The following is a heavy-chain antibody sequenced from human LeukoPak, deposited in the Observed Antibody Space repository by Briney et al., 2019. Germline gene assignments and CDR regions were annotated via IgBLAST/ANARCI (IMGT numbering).Heavy chain of an antibody. CDR1: GFPFSYYS. J-gene: IGHJ4*02. V-gene: IGHV3-48*01. CDR3: AKSIAAIPPDY. D-gene: IGHD6-6*01. CDR2: IGTSSALT. Sequence: GSLRLSCVGSGFPFSYYSMNWVRQAPGKGLEWLSYIGTSSALTYYADSVKGRFTISRDNAKNSLYLQMNSLRAEDTAVYYCAKSIAAIPPDYWGQGTLVTVSS.